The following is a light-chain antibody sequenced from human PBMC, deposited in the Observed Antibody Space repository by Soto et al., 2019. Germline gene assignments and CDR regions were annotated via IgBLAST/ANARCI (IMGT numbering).Light chain of an antibody. V-gene: IGLV2-14*03. CDR3: SSYTASAPFYI. Sequence: QSALTQPAPVSGSPGQSITISCTGARTDVDGYDYVTWYQQHPGQAPKLMIYDVNNRPSGVSHRFSGSKSGDTASLTISGLQAEDDADYYCSSYTASAPFYIFGTGTKVTVL. CDR1: RTDVDGYDY. J-gene: IGLJ1*01. CDR2: DVN.